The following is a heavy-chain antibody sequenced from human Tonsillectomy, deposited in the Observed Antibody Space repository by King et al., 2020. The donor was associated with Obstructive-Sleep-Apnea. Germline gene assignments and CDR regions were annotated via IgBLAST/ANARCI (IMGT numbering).Heavy chain of an antibody. CDR2: ISGGGSST. V-gene: IGHV3-23*04. CDR3: AKWVHDSGSQSGYFDY. Sequence: VQLVESGGGLVQPGGSLRLSCAASGLTFSTYAMSWVRQGPRKGLEWVSTISGGGSSTYYPDSVKGRFTISRDNSKNTVFLQMNSLRAEDTAAYYCAKWVHDSGSQSGYFDYWGQGILVIVSS. J-gene: IGHJ4*02. D-gene: IGHD3-10*01. CDR1: GLTFSTYA.